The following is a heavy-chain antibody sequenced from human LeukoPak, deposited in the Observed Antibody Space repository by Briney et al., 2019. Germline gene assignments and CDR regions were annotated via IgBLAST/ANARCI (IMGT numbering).Heavy chain of an antibody. CDR2: ITPIFGTA. J-gene: IGHJ4*02. Sequence: GASVKVSCKASGGTFSSYAISWVRQAPGQGLEWMGRITPIFGTANYAQKFQGRVTITTDESTSTAYMELSSLRSEDTAVYYCARDGEMGATRYWGQGTLVTVSS. CDR3: ARDGEMGATRY. D-gene: IGHD1-26*01. V-gene: IGHV1-69*05. CDR1: GGTFSSYA.